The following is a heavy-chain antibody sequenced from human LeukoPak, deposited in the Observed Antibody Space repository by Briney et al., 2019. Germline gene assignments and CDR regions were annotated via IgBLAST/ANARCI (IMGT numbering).Heavy chain of an antibody. D-gene: IGHD4-17*01. CDR2: ISSGSSAI. V-gene: IGHV3-21*01. J-gene: IGHJ4*02. CDR1: GFTFTTYS. CDR3: ARGHTAVTRHFDF. Sequence: GGSLRLSCEASGFTFTTYSMTWVRQAPGKGLEWVSIISSGSSAIFSADALKGRFTISRDDAKNLLYLDMNSLRAEDTAVYYCARGHTAVTRHFDFWGQGTLVAVSS.